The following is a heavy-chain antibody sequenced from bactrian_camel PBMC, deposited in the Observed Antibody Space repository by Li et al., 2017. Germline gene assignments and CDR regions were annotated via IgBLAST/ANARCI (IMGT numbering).Heavy chain of an antibody. CDR1: GFPYSSSHC. D-gene: IGHD3*01. J-gene: IGHJ6*01. V-gene: IGHV3S1*01. CDR2: IYAGSGRT. CDR3: AVRRYYCGLYFVGDEFGF. Sequence: VQLVESGGGSVQAGGSLNVSCSVAGFPYSSSHCLAWFRQAPGKEREGVAAIYAGSGRTVYGDAVKGRFTISQDNAKNTLYLQMNSLKPEDTAMYYCAVRRYYCGLYFVGDEFGFWGQGTQVTVS.